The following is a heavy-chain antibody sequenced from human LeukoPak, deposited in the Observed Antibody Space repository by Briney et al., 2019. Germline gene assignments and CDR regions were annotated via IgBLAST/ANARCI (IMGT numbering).Heavy chain of an antibody. J-gene: IGHJ4*02. D-gene: IGHD6-6*01. Sequence: GASVKVSCKASGYTFTGYYMHWVRQAPGQGLEWMGRINPNSVGTNYAQNFQGRVTMTRDTSRSTAYMELSRLTSDDTAVYYCARGIAARPDYWGQGTLVTVSS. CDR3: ARGIAARPDY. CDR1: GYTFTGYY. V-gene: IGHV1-2*06. CDR2: INPNSVGT.